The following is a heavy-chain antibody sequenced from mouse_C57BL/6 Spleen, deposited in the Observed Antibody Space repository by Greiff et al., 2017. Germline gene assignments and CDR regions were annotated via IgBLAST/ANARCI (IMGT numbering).Heavy chain of an antibody. V-gene: IGHV1-64*01. Sequence: VQLQQPGAELVKPGASVKLSCKASGYTFTSYWMHWVKQRPGHGLEWIGMIHPNSGSTNYNEKFKSKATLTVDKSSSTAYMQLSSLTSEDSAVXYCARGLITTVEAYWGQGTLVTVSA. D-gene: IGHD1-1*01. CDR1: GYTFTSYW. CDR2: IHPNSGST. CDR3: ARGLITTVEAY. J-gene: IGHJ3*01.